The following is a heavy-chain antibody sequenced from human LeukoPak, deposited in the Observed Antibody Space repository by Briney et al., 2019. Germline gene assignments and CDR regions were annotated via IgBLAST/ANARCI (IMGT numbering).Heavy chain of an antibody. CDR1: GFTFSSYA. D-gene: IGHD3-3*01. CDR3: AEVWSGYWNYYGMDV. J-gene: IGHJ6*02. V-gene: IGHV3-23*01. CDR2: ISGSGGST. Sequence: GGSLRLSCAASGFTFSSYAMSWVRQAPGKGLEWVSAISGSGGSTYYADSVKGRFTISRDNSKNTLYLQMNSLRAEDTAVYYCAEVWSGYWNYYGMDVWGQGTTVTVSS.